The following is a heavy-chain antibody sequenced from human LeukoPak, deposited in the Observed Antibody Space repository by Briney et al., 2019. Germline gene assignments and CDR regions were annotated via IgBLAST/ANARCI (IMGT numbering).Heavy chain of an antibody. CDR2: ISGSGGNT. J-gene: IGHJ4*02. D-gene: IGHD3-10*01. CDR1: GFTFSSYA. V-gene: IGHV3-23*02. Sequence: GGSLRLSCAASGFTFSSYAMSWVRQAPEKGLEWVSGISGSGGNTDYEDSVKGRFTTSRDISKNTLYLQMNSLRAEDTAVYCCAKDETMVRGGSRPYWGQGTLVTVSS. CDR3: AKDETMVRGGSRPY.